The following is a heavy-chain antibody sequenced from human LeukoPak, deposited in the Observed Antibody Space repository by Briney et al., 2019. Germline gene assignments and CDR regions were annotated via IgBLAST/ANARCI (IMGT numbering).Heavy chain of an antibody. J-gene: IGHJ4*02. CDR2: IIPIFGTA. CDR1: GGTFSSYA. V-gene: IGHV1-69*13. D-gene: IGHD2-2*01. Sequence: SVKVSCKASGGTFSSYAISWVRQAPGQGLEWMGGIIPIFGTANYAQKFQGRVTITADESTSTAYMELSSLRSEDTAVYYCAREYCSSTSCSNYRGQGTLVTVSS. CDR3: AREYCSSTSCSNY.